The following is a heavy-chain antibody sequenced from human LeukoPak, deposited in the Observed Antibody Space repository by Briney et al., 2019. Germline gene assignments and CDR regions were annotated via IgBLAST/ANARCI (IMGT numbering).Heavy chain of an antibody. CDR1: GFIFSSYS. CDR2: ISSSSSYI. CDR3: ATWDIVVVPAANSGSTQFDY. J-gene: IGHJ4*02. D-gene: IGHD2-2*01. V-gene: IGHV3-21*01. Sequence: GGSLRLSCAASGFIFSSYSMNWVRQAPGKGLEWVSSISSSSSYIYYAASVRRRFTISRDNAKNSLYLQMNSLRAEDKAVYYCATWDIVVVPAANSGSTQFDYWGQGTLVTVSS.